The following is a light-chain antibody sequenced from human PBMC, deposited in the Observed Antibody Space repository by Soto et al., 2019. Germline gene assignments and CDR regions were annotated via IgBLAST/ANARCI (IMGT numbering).Light chain of an antibody. J-gene: IGKJ2*01. Sequence: DIQMTQSPSTLSASVGDRVTITCRASQSVGNWLAWYQQKPGKVPELLIFQASTLETEVPSRFSGSGSGTEFTLSISSLQPDDFATYYCQHYDVYPYSFGQGTKLEIK. CDR1: QSVGNW. V-gene: IGKV1-5*03. CDR2: QAS. CDR3: QHYDVYPYS.